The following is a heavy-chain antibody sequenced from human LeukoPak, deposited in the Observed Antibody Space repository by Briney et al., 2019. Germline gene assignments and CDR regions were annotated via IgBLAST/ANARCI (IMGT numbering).Heavy chain of an antibody. V-gene: IGHV5-51*01. Sequence: HGESLEIPVQRPGSSFTSFWIAWARQLPGKGLEGMGIIYPGDSDTRYSPSFQGQVTIPADKSISTAYLQWSSLKASDSAMYYCATNTMFRGIHAFDIWGQGTMVTVSS. D-gene: IGHD3-10*01. CDR3: ATNTMFRGIHAFDI. CDR2: IYPGDSDT. J-gene: IGHJ3*02. CDR1: GSSFTSFW.